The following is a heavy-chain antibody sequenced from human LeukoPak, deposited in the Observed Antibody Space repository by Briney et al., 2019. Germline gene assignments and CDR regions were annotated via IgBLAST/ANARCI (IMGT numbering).Heavy chain of an antibody. J-gene: IGHJ4*02. CDR3: ARDLGSYSTGWYMGFDY. V-gene: IGHV3-48*03. CDR2: ISSSGTTI. D-gene: IGHD6-19*01. Sequence: GGSLRLSCAASGFTFTNYEMTWVRQAPGKGLEWVSYISSSGTTIYYADSVKGRFTVSRDNAKNSLYLQMNSLRAEDTAIYYCARDLGSYSTGWYMGFDYWGQGTLVTVSS. CDR1: GFTFTNYE.